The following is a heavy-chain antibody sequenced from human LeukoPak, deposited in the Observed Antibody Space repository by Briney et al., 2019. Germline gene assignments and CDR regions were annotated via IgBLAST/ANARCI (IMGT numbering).Heavy chain of an antibody. CDR2: IYHREST. Sequence: SETLSLTCTVSGYSISSGYYWGWIRQPPGKGLEWIGSIYHRESTYYNPSLKSRVTISVDTSKNQFSLKLSSVTAADTAVYYCARGRYYGSGSYYNRAYYFDYWGQGTLVTVSS. V-gene: IGHV4-38-2*02. J-gene: IGHJ4*02. D-gene: IGHD3-10*01. CDR3: ARGRYYGSGSYYNRAYYFDY. CDR1: GYSISSGYY.